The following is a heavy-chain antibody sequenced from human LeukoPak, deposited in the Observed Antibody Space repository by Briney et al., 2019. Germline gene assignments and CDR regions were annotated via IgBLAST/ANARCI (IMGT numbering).Heavy chain of an antibody. CDR1: GFTLSSYA. CDR2: ISGSGGST. V-gene: IGHV3-23*01. CDR3: AKQVLRYFDWLAGEDY. D-gene: IGHD3-9*01. J-gene: IGHJ4*02. Sequence: GGSLRLSCAASGFTLSSYAMSWVRQAPGKGLEWVSAISGSGGSTYYADSVKGRFTISRDNSKNTLYLQMNSLRAEDTAVYYCAKQVLRYFDWLAGEDYWGQGTLVTVSS.